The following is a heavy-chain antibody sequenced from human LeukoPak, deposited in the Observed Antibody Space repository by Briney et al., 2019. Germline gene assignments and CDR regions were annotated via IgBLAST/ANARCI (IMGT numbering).Heavy chain of an antibody. CDR1: GFTFSSYA. J-gene: IGHJ4*02. CDR2: ISGSGGST. V-gene: IGHV3-23*01. CDR3: AKGGSGSYLYGDY. Sequence: GGSLRLSCTASGFTFSSYAMSWVRQAPGKGLEWVSAISGSGGSTYYADSVKGRFTISRDNSKNTLYLQMNSLRAEDTAVYYCAKGGSGSYLYGDYWGQGTLVTVSS. D-gene: IGHD1-26*01.